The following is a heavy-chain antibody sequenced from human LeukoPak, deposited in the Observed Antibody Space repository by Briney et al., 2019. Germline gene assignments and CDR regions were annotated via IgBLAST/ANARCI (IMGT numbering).Heavy chain of an antibody. D-gene: IGHD3/OR15-3a*01. Sequence: GGSLRLSCEASGFTFNSYAMYWVRQAPGKGLDWVSYISHSGSHIYFADSVKGRFTISRDNAKNSLFLQMNNLRAEDTAVYYCARDGLALDYWGQGTLVTVSS. J-gene: IGHJ4*02. CDR3: ARDGLALDY. CDR1: GFTFNSYA. V-gene: IGHV3-21*01. CDR2: ISHSGSHI.